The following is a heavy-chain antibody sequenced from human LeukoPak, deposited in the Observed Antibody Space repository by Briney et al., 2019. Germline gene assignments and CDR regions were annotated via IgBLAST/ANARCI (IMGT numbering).Heavy chain of an antibody. J-gene: IGHJ4*02. Sequence: ASVKVSCKASGYSFTSYYMHWVRQAPGQGLEWMGIISSSGGSTIYAQKLEGRVTMTRDTSTSTVYMELSSLRSEDTAVYYCARERDTGYDLGYWGQGTLVTVSS. CDR2: ISSSGGST. CDR1: GYSFTSYY. V-gene: IGHV1-46*04. D-gene: IGHD5-12*01. CDR3: ARERDTGYDLGY.